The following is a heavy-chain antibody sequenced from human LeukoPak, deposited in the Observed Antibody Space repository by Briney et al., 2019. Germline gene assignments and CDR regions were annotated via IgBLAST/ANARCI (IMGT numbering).Heavy chain of an antibody. Sequence: GGSLRLSCAASGFTFSSYAMSWVRQAPGKGLEWVSAISGSGGSTYYADSVKGRFTISRDNSKNTLYLQMNSLRAEDTAVYYCAKDMSGSYARGAFDYWGQGTLVTVSS. CDR1: GFTFSSYA. CDR3: AKDMSGSYARGAFDY. V-gene: IGHV3-23*01. CDR2: ISGSGGST. J-gene: IGHJ4*02. D-gene: IGHD1-26*01.